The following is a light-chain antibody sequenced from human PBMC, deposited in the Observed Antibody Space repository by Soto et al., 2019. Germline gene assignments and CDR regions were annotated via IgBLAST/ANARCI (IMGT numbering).Light chain of an antibody. CDR2: WAS. CDR3: QHYYNIPVS. CDR1: QSLLYNSNNKTY. Sequence: DIVLTQAPDSLSASLGERATINCKSSQSLLYNSNNKTYLAWYQQKPGQPPRLLIYWASTRQSGVPKRFSGSGTGTDFTLTINSLQAEDVAVYYCQHYYNIPVSFGPGTKVAIK. J-gene: IGKJ3*01. V-gene: IGKV4-1*01.